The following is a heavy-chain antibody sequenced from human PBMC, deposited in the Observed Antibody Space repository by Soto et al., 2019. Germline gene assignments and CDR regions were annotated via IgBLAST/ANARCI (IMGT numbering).Heavy chain of an antibody. J-gene: IGHJ4*02. V-gene: IGHV4-30-4*01. CDR3: AREHSSSPDYFDF. D-gene: IGHD2-15*01. CDR1: GGSISSDDYY. Sequence: SETLSLTCTVSGGSISSDDYYWTWIRQPPGEGLEWIGYIYYTGRTSSTPSLESRVSISIDTSKNQFSLKLSSVSAADTAVYFCAREHSSSPDYFDFWGPGTLVTAPQ. CDR2: IYYTGRT.